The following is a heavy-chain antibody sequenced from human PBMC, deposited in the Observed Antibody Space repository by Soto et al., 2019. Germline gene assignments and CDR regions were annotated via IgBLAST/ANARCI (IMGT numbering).Heavy chain of an antibody. V-gene: IGHV3-33*01. J-gene: IGHJ6*02. CDR2: IWYDGSNK. CDR1: GFTFSSYG. Sequence: GGSLRLSCAASGFTFSSYGMHWVRQAPGKGLEWVAVIWYDGSNKYYADSVRGRFTISRDNSKNTLYLQMKSLRAEYTAVYYCARENSYYDILRGMDVWGQGTTVTVSS. CDR3: ARENSYYDILRGMDV. D-gene: IGHD3-9*01.